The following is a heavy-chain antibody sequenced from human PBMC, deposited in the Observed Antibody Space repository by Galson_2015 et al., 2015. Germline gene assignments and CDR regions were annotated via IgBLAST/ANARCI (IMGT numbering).Heavy chain of an antibody. CDR3: ARGGYGLYYYYGMDV. D-gene: IGHD3-16*01. V-gene: IGHV3-74*01. CDR1: GFTFSSYW. J-gene: IGHJ6*02. Sequence: SLRLSCAASGFTFSSYWMHWVRQAPGKGLVWVSRINSDGSSTSYADSVKGRFTISRDNAKNTLYLQMNSLRAEDTAVYYCARGGYGLYYYYGMDVWGQGTTVTVSS. CDR2: INSDGSST.